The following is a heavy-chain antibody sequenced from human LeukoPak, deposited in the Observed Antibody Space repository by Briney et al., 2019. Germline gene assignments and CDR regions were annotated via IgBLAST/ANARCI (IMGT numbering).Heavy chain of an antibody. D-gene: IGHD3-9*01. V-gene: IGHV1-18*04. CDR1: GYTFTSYG. CDR2: ISVYNGNT. J-gene: IGHJ4*02. CDR3: AREAGIFTGYSFDY. Sequence: ASVKVSCKASGYTFTSYGISWVRQAPGQGLEWMGWISVYNGNTKYAKKLPGRVTMTTDTSTSTANMELRSLRSDHTAVYYCAREAGIFTGYSFDYWGQGTLVTVSS.